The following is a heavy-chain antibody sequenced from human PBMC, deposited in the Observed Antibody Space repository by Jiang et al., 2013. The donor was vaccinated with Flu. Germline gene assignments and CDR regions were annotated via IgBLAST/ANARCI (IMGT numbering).Heavy chain of an antibody. J-gene: IGHJ4*02. V-gene: IGHV7-4-1*02. CDR1: GYTFTSYA. D-gene: IGHD3-16*02. CDR2: INTNTGNP. CDR3: ARQSKALGWGYDYVWGSYRYTAGHFDY. Sequence: QSGSELKKPGASVKVSCKASGYTFTSYAMNWVRQAPGQGLEWMGWINTNTGNPTYAQGFTGRFVFSLDTSVSTAYLQISSLKAEDTAVYYCARQSKALGWGYDYVWGSYRYTAGHFDYWGQGTLVTVSS.